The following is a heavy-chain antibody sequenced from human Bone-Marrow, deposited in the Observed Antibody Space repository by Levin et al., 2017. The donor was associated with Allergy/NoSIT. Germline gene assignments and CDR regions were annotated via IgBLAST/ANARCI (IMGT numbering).Heavy chain of an antibody. CDR3: ARNYGGNYYYYYGMDV. J-gene: IGHJ6*02. CDR2: IYYSGST. V-gene: IGHV4-39*01. D-gene: IGHD4-23*01. Sequence: SQTLSLTCTVSGGSISSSSYYWGWIRQPPGKGLEWIGSIYYSGSTYYNPSLKSRVTISVDTSKNQFSLKLSSVTAADTAVYYCARNYGGNYYYYYGMDVWGQGTTVTVSS. CDR1: GGSISSSSYY.